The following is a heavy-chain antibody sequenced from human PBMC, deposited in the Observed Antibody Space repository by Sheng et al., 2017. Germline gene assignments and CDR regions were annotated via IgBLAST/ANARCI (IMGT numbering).Heavy chain of an antibody. J-gene: IGHJ6*03. Sequence: QVTLRESGPALVKATETLTLTCSLSAFSISTEGMCVSWIRQPPGKALEWLARIDLGMMIKFYSTSLKTRLTIFKDTSKNQVVLTMTNTDPVDTATYYCARLQRDGREYGNSANHYYMDVWGKGTTVTVSS. V-gene: IGHV2-70*17. CDR1: AFSISTEGMC. D-gene: IGHD3-10*01. CDR3: ARLQRDGREYGNSANHYYMDV. CDR2: IDLGMMI.